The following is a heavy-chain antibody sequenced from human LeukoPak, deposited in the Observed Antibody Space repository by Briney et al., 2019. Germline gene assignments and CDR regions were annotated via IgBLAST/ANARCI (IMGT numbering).Heavy chain of an antibody. Sequence: GESLKISCKVSGYIFTSDWIGWVRQVPGKGLEWMGIIHPGDSDTRYSPSFQGQVTFSADKSISTAYLQWSSLKASDTAIYYCARHLSALDATYHFDYWGQGTLLTVSS. J-gene: IGHJ4*02. D-gene: IGHD2-2*01. V-gene: IGHV5-51*01. CDR2: IHPGDSDT. CDR3: ARHLSALDATYHFDY. CDR1: GYIFTSDW.